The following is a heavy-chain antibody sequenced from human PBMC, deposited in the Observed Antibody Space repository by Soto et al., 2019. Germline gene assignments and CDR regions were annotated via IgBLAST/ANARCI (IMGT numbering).Heavy chain of an antibody. CDR3: TRRWGLYGMDV. D-gene: IGHD1-26*01. CDR2: IRSKANSYAT. V-gene: IGHV3-73*01. CDR1: GFTFSGSA. J-gene: IGHJ6*02. Sequence: GGSLRLSCAASGFTFSGSAMHWVRQASGKGLEWVGRIRSKANSYATAYAASVKGRFTISRDDSKNTAYLQMNILKTEDTAVYYCTRRWGLYGMDVWGQGTTVTVSS.